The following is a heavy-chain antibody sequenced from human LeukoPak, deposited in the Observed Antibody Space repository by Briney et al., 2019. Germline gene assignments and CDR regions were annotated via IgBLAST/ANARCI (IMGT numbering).Heavy chain of an antibody. CDR3: ANRYGDVGY. CDR1: GFIFSSHG. CDR2: ITPSGDIT. D-gene: IGHD4-17*01. V-gene: IGHV3-23*01. Sequence: PGGSLRLSCAASGFIFSSHGMNWVRQAPGKGLEWVSGITPSGDITYYADSVKGRFTISRDNSKNTLYLQMNSLRAEDTAVYYCANRYGDVGYWGQGTLVTVSS. J-gene: IGHJ4*02.